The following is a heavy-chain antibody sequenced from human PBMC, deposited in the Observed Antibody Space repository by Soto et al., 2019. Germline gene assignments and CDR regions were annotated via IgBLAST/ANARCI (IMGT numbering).Heavy chain of an antibody. CDR3: ARLGYCISTSCPDECNGGKDD. Sequence: GASVKVSCKASGYTFTGYYMHWVRQAPGQGLEWMGWINPNSGGTNYAQKFQGWVTMTRDTSISTAYMELSRLRSDDTAVYYCARLGYCISTSCPDECNGGKDDWGQGTTVTVSS. D-gene: IGHD2-2*01. CDR1: GYTFTGYY. V-gene: IGHV1-2*04. J-gene: IGHJ6*02. CDR2: INPNSGGT.